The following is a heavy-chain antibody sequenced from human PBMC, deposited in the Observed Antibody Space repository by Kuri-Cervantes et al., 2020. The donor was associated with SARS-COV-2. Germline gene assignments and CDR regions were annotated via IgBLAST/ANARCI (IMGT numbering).Heavy chain of an antibody. Sequence: GESLKISCTASGFIFSDYYMTWIRQAPGKGLEWVSYISFSGSYMYYADSVKGRFTISRDNAKNSVYLQMDSLRAEDTAVYYCARDLRLGKSLDYWGQGTLVTVSS. D-gene: IGHD7-27*01. CDR2: ISFSGSYM. CDR3: ARDLRLGKSLDY. CDR1: GFIFSDYY. V-gene: IGHV3-11*04. J-gene: IGHJ4*02.